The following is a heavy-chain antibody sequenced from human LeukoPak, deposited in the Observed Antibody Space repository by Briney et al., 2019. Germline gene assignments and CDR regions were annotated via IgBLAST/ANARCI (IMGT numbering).Heavy chain of an antibody. CDR2: INHSGST. J-gene: IGHJ4*02. Sequence: SETLSLTCAVYGGSFSGYYWSWIRQPPGKGLEWIGEINHSGSTNYNPSLKSRVTISVDTSKNQFSLKLSPVTAADTAVYYCARGPHYYYDSSGYYLDYWGQGTLVTVSS. V-gene: IGHV4-34*01. D-gene: IGHD3-22*01. CDR1: GGSFSGYY. CDR3: ARGPHYYYDSSGYYLDY.